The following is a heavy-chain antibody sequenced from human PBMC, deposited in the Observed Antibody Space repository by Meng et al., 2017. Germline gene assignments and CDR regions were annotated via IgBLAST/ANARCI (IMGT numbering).Heavy chain of an antibody. J-gene: IGHJ4*02. CDR3: ARGGAARPPDY. CDR2: ISSSGSTI. V-gene: IGHV3-11*01. Sequence: QLVASGGGVVKPGGAPRTFCAASGFTFSDYYMSWIRQAPGKGLEWVSYISSSGSTISYADSVKGRFTISRDNAKNSLYLQMNSLRAEDTAVYYCARGGAARPPDYWGQGTLVTVSS. CDR1: GFTFSDYY. D-gene: IGHD6-6*01.